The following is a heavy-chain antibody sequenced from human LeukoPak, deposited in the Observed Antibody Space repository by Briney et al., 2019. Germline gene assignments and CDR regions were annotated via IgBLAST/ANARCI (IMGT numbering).Heavy chain of an antibody. D-gene: IGHD1-1*01. CDR1: GGSISSYY. Sequence: SETLSLTCTVSGGSISSYYWSWIRQPPGKGLEWIGYIYYSGNTNYNPSLKSRVTISVDTSKNQFSLKLSSLTAADTAVYYCARDRGGQNTWSTAINWPFDYWGQGTLVTVSS. CDR2: IYYSGNT. J-gene: IGHJ4*02. V-gene: IGHV4-59*01. CDR3: ARDRGGQNTWSTAINWPFDY.